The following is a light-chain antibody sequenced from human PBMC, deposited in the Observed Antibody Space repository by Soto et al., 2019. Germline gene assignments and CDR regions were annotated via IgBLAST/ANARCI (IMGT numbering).Light chain of an antibody. CDR1: SSDIGGYDY. J-gene: IGLJ3*02. Sequence: QSALTQPASVSGSPGQSITISCSGTSSDIGGYDYVSWYQQHPGKAPKLMIYDVSNRPSGISNRFSGSKSDSTASLAISGLQAEDEADYYCSSYTSVSPLVAFGGGTKLTVL. V-gene: IGLV2-14*01. CDR3: SSYTSVSPLVA. CDR2: DVS.